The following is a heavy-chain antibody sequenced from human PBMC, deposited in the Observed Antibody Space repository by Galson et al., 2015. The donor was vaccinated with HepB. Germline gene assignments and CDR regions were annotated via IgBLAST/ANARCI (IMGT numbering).Heavy chain of an antibody. CDR1: GYTFTSYG. J-gene: IGHJ5*02. V-gene: IGHV1-18*04. Sequence: SVKVSCKASGYTFTSYGISWVRQAPGQGLEWMGWISAYNGNTNYAQKLQGRVTMTTDTSTSTAYMELRSLKSDGTAVYYCARVDYDFWSGFLNWFDPWGQGTLVTVSS. CDR3: ARVDYDFWSGFLNWFDP. CDR2: ISAYNGNT. D-gene: IGHD3-3*01.